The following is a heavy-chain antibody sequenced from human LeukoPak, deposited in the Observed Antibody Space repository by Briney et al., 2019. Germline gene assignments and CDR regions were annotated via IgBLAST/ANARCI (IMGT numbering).Heavy chain of an antibody. D-gene: IGHD6-19*01. V-gene: IGHV3-23*01. Sequence: GGSLRLSCAASGFTFSSYAMSWVRQAPGNGLEWVSAISGSGGSTYYADSVKGRFTISRDNSKNTLYLQMNSLRAEDTAVYYCAKGYSSGWSGFSAFDYWGQGTLVTVSS. J-gene: IGHJ4*02. CDR2: ISGSGGST. CDR3: AKGYSSGWSGFSAFDY. CDR1: GFTFSSYA.